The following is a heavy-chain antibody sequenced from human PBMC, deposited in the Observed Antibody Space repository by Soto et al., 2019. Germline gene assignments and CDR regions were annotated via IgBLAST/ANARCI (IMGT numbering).Heavy chain of an antibody. D-gene: IGHD2-15*01. CDR3: AKEQGYSGGSCCPWYFDY. V-gene: IGHV3-30*18. Sequence: QVQLVESGGGVVQPGRSLRLSCAASGFTFSSYGMHWVRQAPGKGLEWVAVISYDGSNKYYADSVKGRVTTSRDNSENTLYLRMNSLRAEDTAVYYCAKEQGYSGGSCCPWYFDYWGQGTLVTVSS. CDR2: ISYDGSNK. J-gene: IGHJ4*02. CDR1: GFTFSSYG.